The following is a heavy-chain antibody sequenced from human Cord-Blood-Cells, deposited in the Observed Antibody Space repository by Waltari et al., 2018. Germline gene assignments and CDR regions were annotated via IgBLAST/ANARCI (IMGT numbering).Heavy chain of an antibody. CDR3: ARQRSDFWSGYFPYYFDY. V-gene: IGHV4-34*01. J-gene: IGHJ4*02. D-gene: IGHD3-3*01. CDR1: GGSFSGYY. Sequence: QVQLQQWGAGLLKPSETLSLPCAVYGGSFSGYYWRWIRQPPGKGLEWIGEINHSGSTNYNPSLKSRVTVSVDTSKNQFSLKLSSVTAADTAVYYCARQRSDFWSGYFPYYFDYWGQGTLVTVSS. CDR2: INHSGST.